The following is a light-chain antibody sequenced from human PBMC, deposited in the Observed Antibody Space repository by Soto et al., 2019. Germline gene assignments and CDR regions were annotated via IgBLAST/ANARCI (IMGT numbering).Light chain of an antibody. J-gene: IGLJ1*01. CDR3: CSYAGSYTSYV. CDR1: SSDVGGYNY. V-gene: IGLV2-11*01. CDR2: EVS. Sequence: QSVLTQPASVSGSPGQSITISCTGTSSDVGGYNYVSWYQQHPGKAPKLIIYEVSKRPSGVPDRFSGSKSGNTASLTISGLQAEDEADYYCCSYAGSYTSYVFGTGTKVTVL.